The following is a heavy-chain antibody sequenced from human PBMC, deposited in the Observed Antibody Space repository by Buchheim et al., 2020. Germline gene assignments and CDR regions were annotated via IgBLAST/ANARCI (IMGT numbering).Heavy chain of an antibody. CDR3: ARVLGIAAAGISDYYYYYGMDV. V-gene: IGHV3-30*04. Sequence: QVQLVESGGGVVQPGRSLRLSCAASGFTFSSYAMHWVRQAPGKGLEWVAVISYDGSNKYYADSVKGRFTISRDNSTTTLYLQMNSLRAEDTAVYYCARVLGIAAAGISDYYYYYGMDVWGQGTT. J-gene: IGHJ6*02. CDR1: GFTFSSYA. CDR2: ISYDGSNK. D-gene: IGHD6-13*01.